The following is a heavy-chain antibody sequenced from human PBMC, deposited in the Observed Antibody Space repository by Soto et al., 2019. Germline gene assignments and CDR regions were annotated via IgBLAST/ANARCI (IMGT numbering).Heavy chain of an antibody. Sequence: PGGSLRLSCAASGFTFSSYAMSWVRQAPGKGLEWVSAISISGGSTYYADSVKGRFTISRDNSKNTLYLQMNSLRAEDTAVYYCAKNGASSSSWYMWYYGMDVWGQGTTVTVS. CDR3: AKNGASSSSWYMWYYGMDV. CDR1: GFTFSSYA. D-gene: IGHD6-13*01. J-gene: IGHJ6*02. V-gene: IGHV3-23*01. CDR2: ISISGGST.